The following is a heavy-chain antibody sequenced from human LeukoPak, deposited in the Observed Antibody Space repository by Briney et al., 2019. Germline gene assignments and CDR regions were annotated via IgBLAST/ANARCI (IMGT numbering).Heavy chain of an antibody. Sequence: GGSLRLSCAASGFTFSSYAMHWVRQAPGKGLEWVAVISYDGSNKYYADSVKGRFTISRDNSKNTLYLQMNSLRAEDTAVYYCARDRRHLRGYFDLWGRGTLVTVSS. CDR2: ISYDGSNK. V-gene: IGHV3-30*04. CDR1: GFTFSSYA. CDR3: ARDRRHLRGYFDL. J-gene: IGHJ2*01.